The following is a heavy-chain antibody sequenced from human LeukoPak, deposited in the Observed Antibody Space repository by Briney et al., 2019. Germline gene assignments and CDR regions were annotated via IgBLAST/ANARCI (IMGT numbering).Heavy chain of an antibody. D-gene: IGHD1/OR15-1a*01. CDR3: AKDSITGTLEHYFDY. J-gene: IGHJ4*02. Sequence: PGGSLRLSCAASGFIFSSYAMNWVRQAPGKGLEWVSTITSSGDGTNYADSVKGRFTISRDNSKNTLYLQMNSLRAEDTAVYYCAKDSITGTLEHYFDYWGQGTLVTVSS. CDR2: ITSSGDGT. CDR1: GFIFSSYA. V-gene: IGHV3-23*01.